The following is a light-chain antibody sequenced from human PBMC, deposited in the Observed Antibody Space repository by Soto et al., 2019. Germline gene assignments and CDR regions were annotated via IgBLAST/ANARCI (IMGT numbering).Light chain of an antibody. CDR1: QNIYNY. CDR2: AAS. CDR3: QHSYTDPPFT. V-gene: IGKV1-39*01. J-gene: IGKJ2*01. Sequence: DIQMTQSPSSLSASVGASVTITCRASQNIYNYLNWYQQKPGKAPRLLIYAASTLHSGGPSRFTGSGSGTDFCLTINGMQPEDVATYYCQHSYTDPPFTFGQGTRLEI.